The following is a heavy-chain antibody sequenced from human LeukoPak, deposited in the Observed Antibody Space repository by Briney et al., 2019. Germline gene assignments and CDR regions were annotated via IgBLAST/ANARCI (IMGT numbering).Heavy chain of an antibody. J-gene: IGHJ4*02. Sequence: GGPLRLSCAASGFTFDDYAMHWVRQAPGKGLEWVSGISWNSGSIGYADSVKGRFTISRDNAKNSLYLQMNSLRAEDTALYYCAKDRGGYGDRFDYWGQGTLVTVSS. CDR2: ISWNSGSI. V-gene: IGHV3-9*01. CDR3: AKDRGGYGDRFDY. CDR1: GFTFDDYA. D-gene: IGHD4-17*01.